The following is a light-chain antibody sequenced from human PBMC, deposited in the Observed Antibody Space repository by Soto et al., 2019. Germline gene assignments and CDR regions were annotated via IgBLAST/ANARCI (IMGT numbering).Light chain of an antibody. CDR2: EVN. J-gene: IGLJ2*01. CDR3: SSYTSSITLV. Sequence: QSALTQPASVSGSPGQSVTISCTGTSSDIGDYKYVSWYQQHPGKAPKLMIYEVNNRPSGVSHRFSGSKSGNTASLTISGLQAEDEADYYCSSYTSSITLVLGGGTQLTVL. V-gene: IGLV2-14*01. CDR1: SSDIGDYKY.